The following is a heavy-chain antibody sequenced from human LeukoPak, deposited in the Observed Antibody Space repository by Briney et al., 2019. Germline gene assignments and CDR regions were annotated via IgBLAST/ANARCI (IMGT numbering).Heavy chain of an antibody. CDR2: IYYSGST. V-gene: IGHV4-59*12. CDR3: ARNLLVGATLDY. J-gene: IGHJ4*02. D-gene: IGHD1-26*01. Sequence: SETLSLTCTVSGGSISSYYWSWIRQPPGKGLEWIGYIYYSGSTNYNPSLKSRVTISVDTSKNQFSLKLSSVTAADTAVYYCARNLLVGATLDYWGQGTLVTVSS. CDR1: GGSISSYY.